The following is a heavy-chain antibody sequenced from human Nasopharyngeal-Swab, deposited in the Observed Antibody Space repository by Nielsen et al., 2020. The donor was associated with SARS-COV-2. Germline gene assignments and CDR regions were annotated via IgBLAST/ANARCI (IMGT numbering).Heavy chain of an antibody. CDR2: ISSSSSTI. Sequence: GESLKISCAASGFTFSSYSMNWVRQAPGKGLEWVSYISSSSSTIYYADSVKGRFTISRDNAKNSLYLQMNSLRSEDTAVYYCARDLGGSYQYYYYGMDVWGQGTTVTVSS. D-gene: IGHD1-26*01. V-gene: IGHV3-48*04. CDR1: GFTFSSYS. J-gene: IGHJ6*02. CDR3: ARDLGGSYQYYYYGMDV.